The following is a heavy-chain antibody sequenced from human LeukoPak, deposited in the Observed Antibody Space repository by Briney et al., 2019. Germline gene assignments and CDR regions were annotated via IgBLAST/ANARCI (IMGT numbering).Heavy chain of an antibody. CDR3: ARMGYSYGDPAECFQQ. Sequence: GESLKIYWKGSGYSFKRYWILLERQMPGKGLEWMGIIYPGDSDTRYSPSFQGQVTISADKSISTASLQWSSLKASDTAMYYCARMGYSYGDPAECFQQGGRGTLVTVSS. CDR1: GYSFKRYW. D-gene: IGHD5-18*01. CDR2: IYPGDSDT. V-gene: IGHV5-51*01. J-gene: IGHJ1*01.